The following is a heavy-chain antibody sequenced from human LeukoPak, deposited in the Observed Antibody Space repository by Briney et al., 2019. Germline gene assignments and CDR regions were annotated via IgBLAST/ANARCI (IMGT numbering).Heavy chain of an antibody. J-gene: IGHJ3*02. CDR1: GFTVSGNY. V-gene: IGHV3-66*02. CDR2: TYSGGST. Sequence: GGSLRLSCAASGFTVSGNYLSWVRQAPGKGLEWVSVTYSGGSTYYADSVKGRLTISRDNSKNTLYLQMDSLRAEDTAVYYCARSYYDSSGYYPGAFDIWGQGTMVTVSS. CDR3: ARSYYDSSGYYPGAFDI. D-gene: IGHD3-22*01.